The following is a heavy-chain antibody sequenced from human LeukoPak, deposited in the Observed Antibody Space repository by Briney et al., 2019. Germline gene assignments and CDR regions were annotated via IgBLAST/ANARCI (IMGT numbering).Heavy chain of an antibody. J-gene: IGHJ1*01. CDR3: ARGNSYYDSSGYFPWESFQH. Sequence: PSETLSLTCTVSGGSISSYYWSWIRQPPGKGLEWIGYIFYSGSTNYNPSLKSRVTISVDTSKNQFSLKLSSVIAADTALYYCARGNSYYDSSGYFPWESFQHWGQGTLVTVSS. D-gene: IGHD3-22*01. CDR2: IFYSGST. V-gene: IGHV4-59*01. CDR1: GGSISSYY.